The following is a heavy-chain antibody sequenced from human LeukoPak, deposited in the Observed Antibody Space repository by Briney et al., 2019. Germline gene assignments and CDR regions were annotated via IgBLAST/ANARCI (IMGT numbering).Heavy chain of an antibody. Sequence: PGGSLRLSCAASGFTFSSYAMTWVRQAPGKGLEWVSTINRSGSTYDADSVKSRFTISRDNSKNTLYLQMNSLRAEDTAIYYCAKETSESYSPLEHWGQGTLVTVSS. CDR3: AKETSESYSPLEH. V-gene: IGHV3-23*01. J-gene: IGHJ1*01. D-gene: IGHD1-26*01. CDR1: GFTFSSYA. CDR2: INRSGST.